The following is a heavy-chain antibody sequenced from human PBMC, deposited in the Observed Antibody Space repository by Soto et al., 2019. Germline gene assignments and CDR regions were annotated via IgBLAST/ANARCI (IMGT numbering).Heavy chain of an antibody. CDR2: IIPIFGTA. J-gene: IGHJ6*02. CDR3: ASHGITGTWVYYYGMDV. CDR1: GGTFSSYA. V-gene: IGHV1-69*12. D-gene: IGHD1-7*01. Sequence: QVQLVQSGAELKKPGSSVKVSCKASGGTFSSYAISWVRQAPGQGLEWMGGIIPIFGTANYSQKFQGRVMITADESTSTAYMELSSLRSEDTAVYYCASHGITGTWVYYYGMDVWGQGTTVTVSS.